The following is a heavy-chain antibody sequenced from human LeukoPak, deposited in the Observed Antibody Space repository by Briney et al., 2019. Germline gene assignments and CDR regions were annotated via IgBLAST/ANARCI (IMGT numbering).Heavy chain of an antibody. CDR1: GGSMSSYY. CDR2: IYYSGST. J-gene: IGHJ4*02. CDR3: ARGQSGYSYGYYFDD. V-gene: IGHV4-59*07. D-gene: IGHD5-18*01. Sequence: PSDTLSLTCTVSGGSMSSYYWSWIRQPPGKGLEWIGYIYYSGSTNYNPSLKSRVTISVDTSKNQCSLKLSSVTAADTAVYYCARGQSGYSYGYYFDDWGQGTLVTVSS.